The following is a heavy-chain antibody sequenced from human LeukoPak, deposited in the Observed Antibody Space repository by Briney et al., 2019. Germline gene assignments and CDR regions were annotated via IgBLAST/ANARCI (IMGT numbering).Heavy chain of an antibody. CDR3: ARKDCSGGSCYADY. V-gene: IGHV3-48*04. J-gene: IGHJ4*02. CDR1: GFTFSSYS. Sequence: GGSLRLSCAASGFTFSSYSMNWVRQAPGKGLEWVSYISSSSSTIYYADSVKGRFTISRDNAKNSLYLQMNSLRAEDTAVYYCARKDCSGGSCYADYWGQGTLVTVSS. CDR2: ISSSSSTI. D-gene: IGHD2-15*01.